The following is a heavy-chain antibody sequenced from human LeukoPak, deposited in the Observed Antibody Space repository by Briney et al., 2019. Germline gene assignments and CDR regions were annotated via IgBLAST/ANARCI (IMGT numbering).Heavy chain of an antibody. J-gene: IGHJ4*02. CDR1: GFTFSSYQ. CDR3: ARGPYITMIVVATAIGYFDY. CDR2: ISSSGSTI. D-gene: IGHD3-22*01. Sequence: GGSLRLSCAASGFTFSSYQMNWVRQAPGKGLEWVSYISSSGSTIYYADSVKGRFTISRDNAKNSLYLQMNSLRAEDTAVYYCARGPYITMIVVATAIGYFDYWGQGTLVTVSS. V-gene: IGHV3-48*03.